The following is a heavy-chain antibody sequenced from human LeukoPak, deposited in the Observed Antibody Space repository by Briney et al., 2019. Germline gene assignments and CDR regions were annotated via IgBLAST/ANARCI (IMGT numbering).Heavy chain of an antibody. CDR3: ARVDDGSGIYYSVY. Sequence: GAAVKVSCKASGYTFTSYDINWVRQATGQGREWMGRIIPILGIAKYAQKFQGRVTINADKSTRSDYMELSSLRSEDTAVYYCARVDDGSGIYYSVYWGQGTLVTVSS. V-gene: IGHV1-69*04. J-gene: IGHJ4*02. CDR2: IIPILGIA. CDR1: GYTFTSYD. D-gene: IGHD3-10*01.